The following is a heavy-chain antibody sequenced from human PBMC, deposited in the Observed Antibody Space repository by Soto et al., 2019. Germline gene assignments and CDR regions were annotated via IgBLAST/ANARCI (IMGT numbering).Heavy chain of an antibody. CDR3: AKAAVIAARPRYYYYMDV. CDR1: GFTFSSYA. J-gene: IGHJ6*03. Sequence: GGSLRLSCAASGFTFSSYAMSWVRQAPGKGLEWVSAISGSGGSTYYADSVKGRFTISRDNSKNTLYLQMNSLRAEDTAVYYCAKAAVIAARPRYYYYMDVWGKGTTVTVSS. D-gene: IGHD6-6*01. V-gene: IGHV3-23*01. CDR2: ISGSGGST.